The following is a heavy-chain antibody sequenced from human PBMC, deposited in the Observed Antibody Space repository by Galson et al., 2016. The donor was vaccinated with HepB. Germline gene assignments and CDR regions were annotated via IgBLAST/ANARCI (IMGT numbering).Heavy chain of an antibody. CDR2: ISGSGGST. J-gene: IGHJ4*02. CDR3: AKEVALWDYVWGSYRYTENYVDY. D-gene: IGHD3-16*02. CDR1: GFSFMSYR. V-gene: IGHV3-23*01. Sequence: SLRLSCAASGFSFMSYRMAWVRQAPGKGLEWVSAISGSGGSTYYADSVKGRFTISRDNSKNTLYLQMNSLRAEDTAVYYCAKEVALWDYVWGSYRYTENYVDYWGQGTLVTVAS.